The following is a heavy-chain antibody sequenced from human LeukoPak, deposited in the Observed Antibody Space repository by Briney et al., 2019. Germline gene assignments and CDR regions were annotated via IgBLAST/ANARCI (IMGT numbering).Heavy chain of an antibody. Sequence: SETLSLTCTVSGGSISGYYWSWIRQPAGKGLDWIGRIYSSGSTNYNPSLKSRVTMSVDTSKNQFSLKLSSVTAADTSVYYCARLQQQLVGFDYWGQGTLVTVSS. CDR2: IYSSGST. D-gene: IGHD6-13*01. V-gene: IGHV4-4*07. CDR3: ARLQQQLVGFDY. J-gene: IGHJ4*02. CDR1: GGSISGYY.